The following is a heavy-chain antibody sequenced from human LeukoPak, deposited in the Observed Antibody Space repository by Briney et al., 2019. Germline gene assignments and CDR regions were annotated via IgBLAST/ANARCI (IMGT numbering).Heavy chain of an antibody. J-gene: IGHJ4*02. D-gene: IGHD5/OR15-5a*01. CDR1: GFIFRSSS. CDR3: AKVKSSLKLVGA. Sequence: GGSLSLSCAASGFIFRSSSMSWVRQAPGKGLEWVSSISTVGDITHYAESVQGRFTISRDNSRNTLYLQMSSLSVDDTAVYYCAKVKSSLKLVGARGRGTLVTVSS. V-gene: IGHV3-23*01. CDR2: ISTVGDIT.